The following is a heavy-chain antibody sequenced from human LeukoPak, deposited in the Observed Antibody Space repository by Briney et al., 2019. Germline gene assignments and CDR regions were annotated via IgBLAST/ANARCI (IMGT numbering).Heavy chain of an antibody. CDR1: GFTFNTYD. CDR2: IRFDGSNT. CDR3: TGDFDY. J-gene: IGHJ4*02. Sequence: GGSLRLSCAASGFTFNTYDMHWVRQAPGKGLEWVALIRFDGSNTSYADSVKGRFTISRDNSMNTLYLQMNSLRADDTAVYYCTGDFDYWGQGTLVTVSS. V-gene: IGHV3-30*02.